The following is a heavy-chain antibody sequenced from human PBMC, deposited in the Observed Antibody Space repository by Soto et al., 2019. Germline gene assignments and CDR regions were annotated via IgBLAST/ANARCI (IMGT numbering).Heavy chain of an antibody. J-gene: IGHJ3*02. V-gene: IGHV3-30*18. Sequence: PGGSLRLSCAASGFTFSSYGMHWVRQAPGKGLEWVAVISYDGSNKYYADSVKGRFTISRDNSKNTLYLQMNSLRAEDTAVYYCAKDYERRGGSGAAAFDIWGQGTMVTVSS. CDR3: AKDYERRGGSGAAAFDI. CDR2: ISYDGSNK. D-gene: IGHD3-10*01. CDR1: GFTFSSYG.